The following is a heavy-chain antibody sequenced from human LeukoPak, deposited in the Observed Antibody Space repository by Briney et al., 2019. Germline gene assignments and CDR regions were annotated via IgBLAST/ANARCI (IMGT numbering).Heavy chain of an antibody. V-gene: IGHV4-39*07. J-gene: IGHJ6*03. CDR2: IYYSGST. D-gene: IGHD6-13*01. CDR1: GGSISSNTYY. Sequence: SETLSLTCTVSGGSISSNTYYWGWFRQPPGKGLEWIGSIYYSGSTFYSTSLKSRVTISVDTSKNQFSLKLSSVTAADTALYYCARSYSSKTYYMDVWGKGTTVTVSS. CDR3: ARSYSSKTYYMDV.